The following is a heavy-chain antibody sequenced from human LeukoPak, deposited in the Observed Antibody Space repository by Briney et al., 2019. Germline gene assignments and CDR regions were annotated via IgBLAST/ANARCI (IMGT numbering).Heavy chain of an antibody. J-gene: IGHJ4*02. Sequence: GGSLRLSCAASGFTFSSYGMHWVRQAPGKGLEGVAFIRYDGSNKYYADSVKGRFTISRDNSKNTLYLQMNSLRAEDTAVYYCAKDQGSSSWYAYWGQGTLVTVSS. D-gene: IGHD6-13*01. V-gene: IGHV3-30*02. CDR1: GFTFSSYG. CDR3: AKDQGSSSWYAY. CDR2: IRYDGSNK.